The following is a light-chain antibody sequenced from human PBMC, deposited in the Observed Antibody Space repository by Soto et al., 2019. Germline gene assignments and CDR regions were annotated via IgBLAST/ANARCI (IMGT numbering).Light chain of an antibody. CDR3: QYYDSSLSGAV. V-gene: IGLV1-40*01. CDR1: SSNIGAGYD. Sequence: QSVLTQPPSGSGSPGQRVTISFTGSSSNIGAGYDVHWYQQLPGTAPKLLIYGNSNRPSGVPDRFSGSKAGTSASLAITGLQAEDEADYYGQYYDSSLSGAVFGGGTKLTVL. J-gene: IGLJ3*02. CDR2: GNS.